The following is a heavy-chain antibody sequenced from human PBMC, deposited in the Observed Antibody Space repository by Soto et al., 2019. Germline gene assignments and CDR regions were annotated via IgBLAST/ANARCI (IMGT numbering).Heavy chain of an antibody. J-gene: IGHJ4*02. Sequence: QVQLVQSGAEVKKPGSSVKVSCKASGDTFSFYTINWVRQAPGLGLEWVGRIIPILSMSNYAQKFQGRVTMTADKSTNTAYMELRSLRSEDTAMYYCATSYGSGYRAFDYWGQGALVTVSS. CDR2: IIPILSMS. D-gene: IGHD3-10*01. CDR3: ATSYGSGYRAFDY. CDR1: GDTFSFYT. V-gene: IGHV1-69*02.